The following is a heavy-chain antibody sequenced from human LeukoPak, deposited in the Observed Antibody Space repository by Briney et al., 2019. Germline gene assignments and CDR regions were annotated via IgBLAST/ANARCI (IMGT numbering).Heavy chain of an antibody. V-gene: IGHV3-53*01. J-gene: IGHJ3*02. CDR2: IYSGGST. CDR3: AIQADYYDSSGYYHDAFDI. CDR1: GFTVSSNY. D-gene: IGHD3-22*01. Sequence: GGSLRLSCAASGFTVSSNYMSWVRQAPGKGLEWVSVIYSGGSTYYADSVKGRFTISRDNSKNTLYIQMNSLRAEDTAVCYCAIQADYYDSSGYYHDAFDIWGQGTMVTVSS.